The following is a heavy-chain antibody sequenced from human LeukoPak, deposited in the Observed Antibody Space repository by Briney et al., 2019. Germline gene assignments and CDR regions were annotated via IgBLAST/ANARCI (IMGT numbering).Heavy chain of an antibody. CDR1: GFAVSDNY. CDR2: IYSGGGT. CDR3: VRDEGFHGSGSN. J-gene: IGHJ4*02. D-gene: IGHD3-10*01. V-gene: IGHV3-66*01. Sequence: GGSLRLSCAASGFAVSDNYMSWVRQAPGKGLEWVSVIYSGGGTYYSHSVKGRFTISRDNSKNTLYLQMNTLRVEDTAVYYCVRDEGFHGSGSNWGPGTLVTVSS.